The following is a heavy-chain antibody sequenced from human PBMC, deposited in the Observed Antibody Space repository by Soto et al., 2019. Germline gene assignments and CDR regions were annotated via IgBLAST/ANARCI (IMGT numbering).Heavy chain of an antibody. CDR1: SFTFTSYD. D-gene: IGHD4-17*01. CDR2: ISSDGTKK. J-gene: IGHJ4*02. V-gene: IGHV3-30*03. Sequence: QVQLVESGGGVVKPGRSLRLSCAASSFTFTSYDLHWVRQAPGKGLEWVAFISSDGTKKYYADSVKGRFTISRDNSKNTLYLQMNSLKPEDTAVYHCATAPYGDSFFWGQGTLLTVSS. CDR3: ATAPYGDSFF.